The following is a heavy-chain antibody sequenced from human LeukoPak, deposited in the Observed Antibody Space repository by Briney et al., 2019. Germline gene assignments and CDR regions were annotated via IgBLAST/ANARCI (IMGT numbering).Heavy chain of an antibody. D-gene: IGHD2-21*02. CDR1: GFTFSNAW. Sequence: GGSLRLSCAASGFTFSNAWMSWVRQAPGKGLEWVGRIKSKTDGGTTDYAAPVKGRFTISRDDSKNTLYLQMNSLRAEDTAVYYCARKRCGGDCPFDYWGQGTLVTVSS. V-gene: IGHV3-15*01. CDR2: IKSKTDGGTT. J-gene: IGHJ4*02. CDR3: ARKRCGGDCPFDY.